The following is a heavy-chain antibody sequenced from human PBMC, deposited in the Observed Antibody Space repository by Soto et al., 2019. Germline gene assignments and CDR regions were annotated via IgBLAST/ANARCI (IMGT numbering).Heavy chain of an antibody. J-gene: IGHJ4*02. CDR1: GFTFSSYW. Sequence: GGSLRLSCAASGFTFSSYWMHWVRQAPGKGLVWVSRINSDGSSTSYADSVKGRFTISRDNAKNTLYLQMNSLRAEDTAVYYCASDIGSYWGEYYFDYWGQGTLVTVSS. D-gene: IGHD1-26*01. CDR3: ASDIGSYWGEYYFDY. CDR2: INSDGSST. V-gene: IGHV3-74*01.